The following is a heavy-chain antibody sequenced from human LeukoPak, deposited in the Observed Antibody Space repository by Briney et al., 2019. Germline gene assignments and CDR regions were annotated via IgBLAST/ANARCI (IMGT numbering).Heavy chain of an antibody. CDR3: ARGPLHDAFDI. D-gene: IGHD2-15*01. CDR2: ISAYNGNT. J-gene: IGHJ3*02. V-gene: IGHV1-18*01. Sequence: ASVKVSCKASGGTFSSSAIIWVRQAPGQGLEWMGWISAYNGNTNYAQRLQGRVTMTTDTSTSTAYMELRSLRSDDTAVYYCARGPLHDAFDIWGQGTMVTVSS. CDR1: GGTFSSSA.